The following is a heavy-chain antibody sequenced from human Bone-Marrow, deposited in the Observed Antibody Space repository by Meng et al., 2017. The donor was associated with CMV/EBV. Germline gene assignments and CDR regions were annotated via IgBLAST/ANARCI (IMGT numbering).Heavy chain of an antibody. CDR1: GFTFSSYG. CDR2: IRYDGSNK. J-gene: IGHJ4*02. CDR3: AKLEDIVVVPAAGEDY. D-gene: IGHD2-2*01. V-gene: IGHV3-30*02. Sequence: GESLKISCAASGFTFSSYGMHWVRQAPGKGLEWVAFIRYDGSNKYYADSVKGRFTISRDNPKNTLYLQMNSLRAEDTAVYYCAKLEDIVVVPAAGEDYWGQGTLVTVSS.